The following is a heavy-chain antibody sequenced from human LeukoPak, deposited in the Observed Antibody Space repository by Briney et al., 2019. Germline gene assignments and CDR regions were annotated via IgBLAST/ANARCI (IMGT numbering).Heavy chain of an antibody. J-gene: IGHJ3*02. CDR1: GYTFTSYY. D-gene: IGHD3-22*01. CDR2: INPRGGST. CDR3: ARDRDSSGYYYKLGAFDI. Sequence: GASVKVSCKASGYTFTSYYMHWVRQATGQGLEWMGIINPRGGSTSYAQKFQGRVTMTRDTSTSTVYMELSSLRSEDTAVYYCARDRDSSGYYYKLGAFDIWGQGTMVTVSS. V-gene: IGHV1-46*01.